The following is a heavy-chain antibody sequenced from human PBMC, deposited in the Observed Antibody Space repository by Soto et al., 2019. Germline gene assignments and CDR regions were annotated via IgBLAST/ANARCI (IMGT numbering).Heavy chain of an antibody. CDR2: IWYDGSNK. CDR3: ARGYYYDSSGYSY. CDR1: GFTFSSYG. J-gene: IGHJ4*02. Sequence: QVQLVESGGGVVQPGRSLRLSCAASGFTFSSYGMHWVRQAPGKGLEWVAVIWYDGSNKYYADSVKGRFTISRDNSKNTLYLQMNSLRAEDTAVYYCARGYYYDSSGYSYWGQGTLVTVSS. V-gene: IGHV3-33*01. D-gene: IGHD3-22*01.